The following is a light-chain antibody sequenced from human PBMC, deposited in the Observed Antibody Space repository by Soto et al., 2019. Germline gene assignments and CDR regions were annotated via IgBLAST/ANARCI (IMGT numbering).Light chain of an antibody. CDR2: DAS. CDR1: QSVSSN. Sequence: ELVMTQSPAPLSVSPGERATLSCRASQSVSSNLAWYQQKPGQSPRLLIYDASIRATGIPARFSGSGSGTDFTLTISSLEPEDVAVYYCQQRSNWTLTLGGGTKVDIK. J-gene: IGKJ4*01. V-gene: IGKV3-11*01. CDR3: QQRSNWTLT.